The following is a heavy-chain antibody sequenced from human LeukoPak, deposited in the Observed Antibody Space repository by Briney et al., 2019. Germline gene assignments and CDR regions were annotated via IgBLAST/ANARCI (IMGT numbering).Heavy chain of an antibody. V-gene: IGHV3-23*01. D-gene: IGHD2-2*01. CDR2: ISGSGGST. CDR1: GFTFSSYA. Sequence: WGSLRLSCAASGFTFSSYAMSWVRQAPGKGLEWVSAISGSGGSTYYADSVKGRFTISRDNSKNTLYLQMNSLRAEDTAVYNCAKDPPDCSSTSCYVDPPGTDYWGQGTLVTVSS. J-gene: IGHJ4*02. CDR3: AKDPPDCSSTSCYVDPPGTDY.